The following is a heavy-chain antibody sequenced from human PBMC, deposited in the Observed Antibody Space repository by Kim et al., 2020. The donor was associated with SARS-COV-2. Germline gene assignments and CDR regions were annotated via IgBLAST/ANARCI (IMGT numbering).Heavy chain of an antibody. J-gene: IGHJ5*02. Sequence: SETLSLTCTVSGYDISSGYNWGWIRQSPGKGLEWIGNVFHTGSTSYNPSLKSRVSISVDTPKNQFSLDLKSLTAADTAVYYCVREGAVAATWFDPWGQGT. CDR2: VFHTGST. CDR1: GYDISSGYN. V-gene: IGHV4-38-2*02. D-gene: IGHD6-19*01. CDR3: VREGAVAATWFDP.